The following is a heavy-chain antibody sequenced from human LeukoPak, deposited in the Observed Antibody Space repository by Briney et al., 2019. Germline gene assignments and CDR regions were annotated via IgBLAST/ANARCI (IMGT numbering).Heavy chain of an antibody. CDR2: IKQDGSEK. J-gene: IGHJ3*02. CDR3: AREKWIQLWLSAFDI. Sequence: GGSLRLSCAASGFTFSTYAMSWVRQAPGKGLEWVANIKQDGSEKYYVDSVKGRFTISRDNAKNSLYLQMNSLRAEDTAVYYCAREKWIQLWLSAFDIWGQGTMVTVSS. V-gene: IGHV3-7*03. CDR1: GFTFSTYA. D-gene: IGHD5-18*01.